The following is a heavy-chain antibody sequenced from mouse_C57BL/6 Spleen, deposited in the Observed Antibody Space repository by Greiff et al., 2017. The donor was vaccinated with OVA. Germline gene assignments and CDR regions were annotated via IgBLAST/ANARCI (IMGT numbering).Heavy chain of an antibody. CDR3: AREGDSYYRGYFDV. V-gene: IGHV1-63*01. D-gene: IGHD2-12*01. Sequence: QVQLQQSGAELVRPGTSVKMSCKASGYTFTNYWIGWAKQRPGHGLEWIGDIYPGGGDTKYNEKFTGKATLTADKSSRTAYMQFSSLTSEDAAIYYCAREGDSYYRGYFDVWGTGTTVTVSS. J-gene: IGHJ1*03. CDR2: IYPGGGDT. CDR1: GYTFTNYW.